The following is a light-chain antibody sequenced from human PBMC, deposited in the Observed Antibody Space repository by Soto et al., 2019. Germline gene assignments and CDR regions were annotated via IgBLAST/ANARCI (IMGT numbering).Light chain of an antibody. Sequence: QPVLTQPASVSGAPGQSITISCTGTSSDVGSYNLVSWYQQHPGKAPKLMIYEGSKRPSGISSRFSGSKSGNTASLTISGLQAEDEADFYCCSYASSGTYVFGTGTKLTVL. CDR3: CSYASSGTYV. CDR2: EGS. CDR1: SSDVGSYNL. V-gene: IGLV2-23*01. J-gene: IGLJ1*01.